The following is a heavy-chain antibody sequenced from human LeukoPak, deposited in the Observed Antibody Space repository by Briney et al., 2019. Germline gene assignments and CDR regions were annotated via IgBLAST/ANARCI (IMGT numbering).Heavy chain of an antibody. D-gene: IGHD6-13*01. CDR3: ARGDSSSWLFDY. CDR1: GGSFSGYY. V-gene: IGHV4-34*01. Sequence: SETRSLTCAVYGGSFSGYYWSWIRQPPGKGLEWIGEINHSGSTNYNPSLKSRVTISVDTSKNQFSLKLSSVTAADTAVYYCARGDSSSWLFDYWGQGTLVTVSS. J-gene: IGHJ4*02. CDR2: INHSGST.